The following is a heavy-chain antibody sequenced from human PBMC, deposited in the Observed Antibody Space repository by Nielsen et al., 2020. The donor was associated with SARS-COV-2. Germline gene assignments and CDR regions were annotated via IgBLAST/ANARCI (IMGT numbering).Heavy chain of an antibody. Sequence: SVKVSCKASGYTFTGYYMHWVRQAPGQGLEWMGGIIPIFGTANYAQKFQGRVTITADESTSTAYMELSSLRSEDTAVYYCAREAAGALPAAMEKYYYYGMDVWGQGTTVTVSS. V-gene: IGHV1-69*13. J-gene: IGHJ6*02. CDR1: GYTFTGYY. CDR3: AREAAGALPAAMEKYYYYGMDV. D-gene: IGHD2-2*01. CDR2: IIPIFGTA.